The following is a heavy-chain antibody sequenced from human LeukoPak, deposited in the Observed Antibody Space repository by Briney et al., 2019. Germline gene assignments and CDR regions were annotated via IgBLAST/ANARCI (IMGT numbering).Heavy chain of an antibody. V-gene: IGHV4-31*03. J-gene: IGHJ4*02. D-gene: IGHD2-15*01. CDR1: GGSISSGGYY. CDR3: AAGGYCSGGSCYGSFDY. Sequence: PSQTLSLTCTVSGGSISSGGYYWSWIRQHPGKGLEWIGHIYYSGSTYYNPSLKSRVTISVDTSKNQFSLKLSSVTAADTAVYYCAAGGYCSGGSCYGSFDYWGQGTLVTVSS. CDR2: IYYSGST.